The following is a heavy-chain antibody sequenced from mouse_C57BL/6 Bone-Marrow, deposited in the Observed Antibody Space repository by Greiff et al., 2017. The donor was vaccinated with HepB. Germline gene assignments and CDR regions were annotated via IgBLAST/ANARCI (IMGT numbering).Heavy chain of an antibody. J-gene: IGHJ1*03. D-gene: IGHD1-1*01. Sequence: EVQGVESGTVLARPGASVKMSCKTSGYTFTSYWMHWVKQRPGQGLEWIGAIYPGNSDTSYNQKFKGKAKLTAVTSASTAYMELSSLTNEDSAVYYCTRFGIYYYGSSYDWYFDVWGTGTTVTVSS. CDR1: GYTFTSYW. V-gene: IGHV1-5*01. CDR2: IYPGNSDT. CDR3: TRFGIYYYGSSYDWYFDV.